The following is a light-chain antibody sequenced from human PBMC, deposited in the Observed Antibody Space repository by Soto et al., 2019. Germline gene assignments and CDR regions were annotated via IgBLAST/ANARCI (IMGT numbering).Light chain of an antibody. V-gene: IGLV1-51*01. Sequence: QSVLTQPPSVSAAPGQKVTISCSGSSSNIGNNYVSWYQQLPGTAPKLLIYDNDKRPSGIPVRFSGSKSGTSATLGITGLQTGDEADYYCETWDNRLSAGVFGGGTQLTVL. CDR1: SSNIGNNY. J-gene: IGLJ7*01. CDR2: DND. CDR3: ETWDNRLSAGV.